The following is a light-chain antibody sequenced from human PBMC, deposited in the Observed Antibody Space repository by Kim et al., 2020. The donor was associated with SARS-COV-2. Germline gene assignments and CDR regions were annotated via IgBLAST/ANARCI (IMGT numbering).Light chain of an antibody. Sequence: SYELTQPPSVSVSPGQTASITCSGDKLGDKYACXYQQKPGQSPVLVIYQDSKRPSGIPERFSGSNSGNTATLTISGTQAMDEADYYCQAWDSSTNYVFGT. V-gene: IGLV3-1*01. CDR1: KLGDKY. CDR3: QAWDSSTNYV. CDR2: QDS. J-gene: IGLJ1*01.